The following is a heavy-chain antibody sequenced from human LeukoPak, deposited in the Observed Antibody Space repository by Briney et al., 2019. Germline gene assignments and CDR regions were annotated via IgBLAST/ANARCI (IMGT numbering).Heavy chain of an antibody. CDR1: GFSVSINY. CDR3: ARTYSSNWAFDN. J-gene: IGHJ5*02. Sequence: GGSLRLSCAASGFSVSINYTSWVRQAPGKGLEWVSLIYGGGNTYYADSVKGRFTISRDNSKNTLCLQTDSLRAEDTAVYYCARTYSSNWAFDNWGQGTLVTVSS. D-gene: IGHD6-13*01. V-gene: IGHV3-53*01. CDR2: IYGGGNT.